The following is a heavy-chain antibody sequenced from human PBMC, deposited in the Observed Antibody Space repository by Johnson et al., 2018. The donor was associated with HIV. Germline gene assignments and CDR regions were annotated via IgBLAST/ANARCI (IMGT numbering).Heavy chain of an antibody. J-gene: IGHJ3*02. V-gene: IGHV3-30*14. D-gene: IGHD4-11*01. CDR1: GFSLSSYA. CDR2: ISYDGSNK. Sequence: QMQLVESGGGVVQPGGSLRLSCAASGFSLSSYAMHWVRQAPGKGLEWVAVISYDGSNKYYADSVKGRFTISRDNSKNTLYLQMNSLRAEDTAVYYCARIDYSNYEEAFDIWGQGTMVTVSS. CDR3: ARIDYSNYEEAFDI.